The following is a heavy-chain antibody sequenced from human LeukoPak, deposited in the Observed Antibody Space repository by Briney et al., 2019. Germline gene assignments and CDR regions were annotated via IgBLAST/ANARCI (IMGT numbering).Heavy chain of an antibody. CDR1: GFTFSSYE. V-gene: IGHV3-48*03. D-gene: IGHD5-24*01. J-gene: IGHJ5*02. CDR2: ISSSGSTI. Sequence: GGSLRLSCAASGFTFSSYEMNWVRQAPGKGLEWVSYISSSGSTIYYADSVKGRFTISRDNPKNTLYLQMNSLRAEDTAVYYCAKHFRDGYSWFDPWGQGTLVTVSS. CDR3: AKHFRDGYSWFDP.